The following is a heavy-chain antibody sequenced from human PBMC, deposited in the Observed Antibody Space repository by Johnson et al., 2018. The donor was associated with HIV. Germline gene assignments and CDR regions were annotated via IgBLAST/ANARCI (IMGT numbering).Heavy chain of an antibody. CDR1: GFTFSSNW. Sequence: VQLVESGGGVVRPGGSLRLSCAASGFTFSSNWMNWVRQAPGKGLQWVANIKEDGSEKYYVDSVRGRFTISRDNAKNSLYLQMNSLRVEDTAVYYCARPIARGASDIWGQVTMVTVSS. D-gene: IGHD3-10*01. CDR2: IKEDGSEK. J-gene: IGHJ3*02. CDR3: ARPIARGASDI. V-gene: IGHV3-7*05.